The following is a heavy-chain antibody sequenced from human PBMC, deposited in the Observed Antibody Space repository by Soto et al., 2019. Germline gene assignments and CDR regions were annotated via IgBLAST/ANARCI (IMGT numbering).Heavy chain of an antibody. D-gene: IGHD6-19*01. CDR3: ARLSSGYYDY. J-gene: IGHJ4*02. CDR1: GFTFSSSA. CDR2: ISGNGGST. Sequence: LRLSCAASGFTFSSSAMHWVRQAPGKGLEYVSAISGNGGSTYYAKSVTGRFTISRDNSKNTLYLQVGSLRAEDMAVYYCARLSSGYYDYWGQGTLVTVSS. V-gene: IGHV3-64*01.